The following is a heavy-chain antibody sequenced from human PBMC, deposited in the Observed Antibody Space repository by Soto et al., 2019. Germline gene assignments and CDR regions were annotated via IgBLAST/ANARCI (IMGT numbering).Heavy chain of an antibody. CDR1: GFTFSSYA. CDR2: ISGSGGST. V-gene: IGHV3-23*01. CDR3: AKDHGYYYDSSGFPLGY. J-gene: IGHJ4*02. D-gene: IGHD3-22*01. Sequence: GGSLRLSCAASGFTFSSYAMSWVRQAPGKGLEWVSAISGSGGSTYYADSVKGRFTISRDNSKNTLYLQMNSLRAEDTAVYYCAKDHGYYYDSSGFPLGYWGQGTRVTVSS.